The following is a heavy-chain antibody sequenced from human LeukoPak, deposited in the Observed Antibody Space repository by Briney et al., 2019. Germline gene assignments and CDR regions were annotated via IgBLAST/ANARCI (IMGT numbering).Heavy chain of an antibody. J-gene: IGHJ3*02. CDR1: GGSISSYY. D-gene: IGHD6-13*01. CDR2: IYTSGST. CDR3: ARVDSSSWYRAFDI. Sequence: SETLSLTCTVSGGSISSYYWSWIRQPAGKGLEWIGRIYTSGSTNYNPSLKSRVTMSVDTSKNQFSLKLSSVTAADTAMYYCARVDSSSWYRAFDIWGQGTMVTVSS. V-gene: IGHV4-4*07.